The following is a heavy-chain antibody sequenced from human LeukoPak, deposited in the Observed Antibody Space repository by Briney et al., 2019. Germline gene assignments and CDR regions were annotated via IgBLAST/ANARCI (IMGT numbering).Heavy chain of an antibody. D-gene: IGHD6-13*01. Sequence: SETLSLTCTVSGGSISSSSYYWGWIRQPPGKGLEWIGSIYYSGSTYYNPSLKSRVTISVDTSKNQFSLKLSSVTAADTAVYYCAVRRIAAAGTNQFDPWGQGTLVTVSS. CDR3: AVRRIAAAGTNQFDP. CDR1: GGSISSSSYY. V-gene: IGHV4-39*07. J-gene: IGHJ5*02. CDR2: IYYSGST.